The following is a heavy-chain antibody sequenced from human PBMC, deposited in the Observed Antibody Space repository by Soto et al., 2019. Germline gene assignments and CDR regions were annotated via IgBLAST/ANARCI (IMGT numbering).Heavy chain of an antibody. D-gene: IGHD3-9*01. J-gene: IGHJ2*01. CDR1: GGSFSGYY. CDR2: INDRGSI. V-gene: IGHV4-34*01. CDR3: ARESHDILTGPPWVWYFDL. Sequence: QVQLQQWGAGPLRPLETLSLTCGVSGGSFSGYYWAWIRQSPGKGLEWIGEINDRGSINYNPFLKSRVSSSVDTSKNHSSLNLRSVTAADTAVYYCARESHDILTGPPWVWYFDLWGRGTLVTVSS.